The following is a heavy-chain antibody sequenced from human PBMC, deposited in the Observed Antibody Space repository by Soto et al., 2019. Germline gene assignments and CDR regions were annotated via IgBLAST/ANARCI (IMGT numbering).Heavy chain of an antibody. J-gene: IGHJ4*02. V-gene: IGHV4-34*01. D-gene: IGHD2-15*01. CDR3: ARGSKGGLGRPLDY. CDR1: GGSFSGYY. Sequence: QVQLQQWGAGLLKPSETLSLTCAVCGGSFSGYYWSWIRQPPGKGLEWIGEINHSGSTNYNPSLKSRVTISVDTSKNQFSLKLSSVTAADTAVYYCARGSKGGLGRPLDYWGQGTLVTVSS. CDR2: INHSGST.